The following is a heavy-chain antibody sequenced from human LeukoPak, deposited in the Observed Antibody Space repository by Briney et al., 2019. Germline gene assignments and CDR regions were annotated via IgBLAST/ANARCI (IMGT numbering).Heavy chain of an antibody. CDR2: INHSGST. Sequence: SETLSLTCAVYGGSFSGCYWSWIRQPPGKGLEWIGEINHSGSTNYNPSLKSRVTISVDTSKNQFSLKLSSVTAADTAVYYCARGRYDFWSGLPYDYWGKGTLVTVSS. CDR3: ARGRYDFWSGLPYDY. D-gene: IGHD3-3*01. V-gene: IGHV4-34*01. CDR1: GGSFSGCY. J-gene: IGHJ4*02.